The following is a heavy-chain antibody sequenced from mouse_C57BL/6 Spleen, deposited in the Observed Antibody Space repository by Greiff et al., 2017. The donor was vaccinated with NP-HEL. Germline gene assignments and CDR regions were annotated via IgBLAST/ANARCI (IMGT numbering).Heavy chain of an antibody. D-gene: IGHD1-1*01. CDR1: GYTFTSYW. V-gene: IGHV1-53*01. Sequence: QVQLQQPGTELVKPGASVKLSCKASGYTFTSYWMHWVKQRPGQGLEWIGNINPSNGGTNYNEKFKSKATLTVDKSSSTAYMQLSSLTSEDSAVYYCAKPDYGSSHYYAMDYWGQGTSVTVSS. J-gene: IGHJ4*01. CDR3: AKPDYGSSHYYAMDY. CDR2: INPSNGGT.